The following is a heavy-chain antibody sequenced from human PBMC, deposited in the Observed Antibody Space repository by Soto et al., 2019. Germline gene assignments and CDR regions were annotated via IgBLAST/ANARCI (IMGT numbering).Heavy chain of an antibody. V-gene: IGHV4-61*03. CDR2: IYYEGST. J-gene: IGHJ4*02. Sequence: PSGTLSLTCSVSGASVSSDTYYWSWIRQTPGKGLEWIGFIYYEGSTNYNPSLKSRVTFSVDTSKNYFSLTLTSVTAADTAVYYCARSRSGYDFGSRNYFDYWGQGSLVTVSS. CDR3: ARSRSGYDFGSRNYFDY. CDR1: GASVSSDTYY. D-gene: IGHD5-12*01.